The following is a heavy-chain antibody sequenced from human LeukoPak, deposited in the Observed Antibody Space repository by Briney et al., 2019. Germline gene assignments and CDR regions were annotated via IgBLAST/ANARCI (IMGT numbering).Heavy chain of an antibody. CDR2: ISAYNGNT. Sequence: EASVKVSCKASGYTFTSYGISWVRQAPGQGLEWMGWISAYNGNTNYAQKLQGRVTMTTDTSTSTVYMELSSLRSEDTAVYYCARDRSFSSPDAFDIWGQGTMVTVSS. CDR3: ARDRSFSSPDAFDI. V-gene: IGHV1-18*01. D-gene: IGHD6-6*01. J-gene: IGHJ3*02. CDR1: GYTFTSYG.